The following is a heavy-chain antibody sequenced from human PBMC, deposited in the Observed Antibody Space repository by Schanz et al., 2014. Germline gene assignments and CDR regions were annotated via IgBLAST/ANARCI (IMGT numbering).Heavy chain of an antibody. CDR2: ISGSGGST. Sequence: EVQLAESGGGLVQPGGSLRLSCAASGFTFSSYGMHWVRQAPGKGLEWVSAISGSGGSTYYADSVKGRFTISRDNSKNTLYLQMNSLRAEDTAVYYCAKGRFGELSAFDIWGQGTMVTVSS. V-gene: IGHV3-23*04. CDR3: AKGRFGELSAFDI. J-gene: IGHJ3*02. CDR1: GFTFSSYG. D-gene: IGHD3-10*01.